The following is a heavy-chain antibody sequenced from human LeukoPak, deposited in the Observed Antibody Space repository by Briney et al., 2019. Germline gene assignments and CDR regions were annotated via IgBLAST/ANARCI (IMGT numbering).Heavy chain of an antibody. V-gene: IGHV1-2*02. CDR2: INPNNGDS. CDR3: ARQVVVVTAAYCYFQY. D-gene: IGHD2-21*02. Sequence: ASVLLSCKASGYTFSDYYIHWVRQAPGQGLEWMGYINPNNGDSNSAQKFQVRVAMNGDTSISTAHMELSSLRSDDTAVYYCARQVVVVTAAYCYFQYWGQGTLVTVST. CDR1: GYTFSDYY. J-gene: IGHJ4*02.